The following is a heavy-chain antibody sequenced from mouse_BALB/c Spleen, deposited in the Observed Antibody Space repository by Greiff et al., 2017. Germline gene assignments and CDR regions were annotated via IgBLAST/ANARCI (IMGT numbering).Heavy chain of an antibody. CDR2: IYPGSGST. D-gene: IGHD2-4*01. Sequence: VQLQQSGPELVKPGASVKMSCKASGYTFTDYVISWVKQRTGQGLEWIGEIYPGSGSTYYNEKFKGKATLTADKSSNTAYMQLSSLTSEDSAVYFCARSGSSTMIRGDAMDYRGQGTSVTVSS. J-gene: IGHJ4*01. V-gene: IGHV1-77*01. CDR1: GYTFTDYV. CDR3: ARSGSSTMIRGDAMDY.